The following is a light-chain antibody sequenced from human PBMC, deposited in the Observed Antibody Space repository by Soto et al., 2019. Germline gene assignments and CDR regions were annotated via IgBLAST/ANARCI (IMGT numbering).Light chain of an antibody. Sequence: IQMTQSPSSLSASVGDRVTITCRASQRITTYLKWYQQKPGEAPKLLISTSGTLQRGVPSRFSGSGSGTDFSLTLTALRPEDFATYFCQQTYSTPYTFGQGTKLEIK. J-gene: IGKJ2*01. CDR1: QRITTY. CDR2: TSG. V-gene: IGKV1-39*01. CDR3: QQTYSTPYT.